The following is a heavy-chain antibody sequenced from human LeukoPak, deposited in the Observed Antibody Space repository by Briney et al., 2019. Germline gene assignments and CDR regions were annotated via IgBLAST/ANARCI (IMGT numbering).Heavy chain of an antibody. CDR2: ISYDGSNK. D-gene: IGHD3-22*01. CDR3: ARDPGYDSSGYYFRRDYYFDY. Sequence: GASLRLSCAASGFTFSSYAMHWVRQAPGKGLEWLAVISYDGSNKYYADSVKGRFTISRDNSKNTLYLQMNSLRAEDTAVYYCARDPGYDSSGYYFRRDYYFDYWGQGTLVTVSS. J-gene: IGHJ4*02. CDR1: GFTFSSYA. V-gene: IGHV3-30*04.